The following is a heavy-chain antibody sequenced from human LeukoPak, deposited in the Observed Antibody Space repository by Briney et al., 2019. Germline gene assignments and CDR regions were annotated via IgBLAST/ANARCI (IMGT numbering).Heavy chain of an antibody. Sequence: GGSLRLSCAASGFTFSSYGMHWVRQAPGKGLEWVAVIWYDGSNKYYADSVKGRFTISRDNSKNTLYLQMNSLRAEDTAVYYCARAVGTYYYDSSGYGLDYWGQGTLVTVSS. CDR3: ARAVGTYYYDSSGYGLDY. CDR1: GFTFSSYG. CDR2: IWYDGSNK. D-gene: IGHD3-22*01. V-gene: IGHV3-33*01. J-gene: IGHJ4*02.